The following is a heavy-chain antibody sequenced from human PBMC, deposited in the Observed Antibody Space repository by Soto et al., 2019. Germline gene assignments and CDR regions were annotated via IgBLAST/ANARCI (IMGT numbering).Heavy chain of an antibody. V-gene: IGHV4-59*12. Sequence: QVVLQESGPGLVKPSETLSLTCSVSGRSITSYYWSWVRQPPGKGLEWIGYIYDNGITSQNPSLKSRVTMSADTSQNQFSLKLTSVTDADTAVYYCARTYDSNGYPNEFDSWGQGILVTVTS. CDR2: IYDNGIT. CDR3: ARTYDSNGYPNEFDS. J-gene: IGHJ4*02. CDR1: GRSITSYY. D-gene: IGHD3-22*01.